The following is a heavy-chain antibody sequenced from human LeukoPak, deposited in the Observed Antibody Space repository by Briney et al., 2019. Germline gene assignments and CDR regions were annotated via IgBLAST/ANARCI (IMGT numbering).Heavy chain of an antibody. Sequence: GGSLRLSCAASGFTFSSYAMHWVRQAPGKGLEWVAVISYDGSNKYYADSVKGRFTISRDNSKNTLYLQMNSLRAEDTAVYYCARAPQVLRFLEWLDAYYFDYWGQGTLVTVSS. CDR3: ARAPQVLRFLEWLDAYYFDY. V-gene: IGHV3-30-3*01. CDR2: ISYDGSNK. CDR1: GFTFSSYA. D-gene: IGHD3-3*01. J-gene: IGHJ4*02.